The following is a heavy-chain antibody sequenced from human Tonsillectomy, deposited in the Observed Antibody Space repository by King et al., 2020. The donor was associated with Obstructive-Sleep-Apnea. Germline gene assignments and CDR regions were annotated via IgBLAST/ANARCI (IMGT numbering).Heavy chain of an antibody. CDR1: VFSISSDYY. Sequence: VQLQESGPGLVKPSETLSLTCTVSVFSISSDYYCGWIRQPPGKGLEWIGRSYHSGSTYYNPSLNTRGTISVDTSKNQFSLRLSSVTATDTAVYFCARANSNTWNYYFYYGMDVWGQGTTVTVSS. J-gene: IGHJ6*02. CDR3: ARANSNTWNYYFYYGMDV. CDR2: SYHSGST. D-gene: IGHD6-13*01. V-gene: IGHV4-38-2*02.